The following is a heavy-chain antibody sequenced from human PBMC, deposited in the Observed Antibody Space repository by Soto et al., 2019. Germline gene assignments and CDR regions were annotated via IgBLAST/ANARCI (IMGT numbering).Heavy chain of an antibody. J-gene: IGHJ3*02. CDR1: GGSISSSSYY. CDR3: ARGYCSGGSCYSGDAFDI. CDR2: IYYSGST. Sequence: SETLSLTCTVSGGSISSSSYYWGWIRQPPGKGLEWIGSIYYSGSTYYNPSLKSRVTISVDTSKNQFSLKLSSVTAEDTAVYYCARGYCSGGSCYSGDAFDIWGQGTMVTVSS. V-gene: IGHV4-39*01. D-gene: IGHD2-15*01.